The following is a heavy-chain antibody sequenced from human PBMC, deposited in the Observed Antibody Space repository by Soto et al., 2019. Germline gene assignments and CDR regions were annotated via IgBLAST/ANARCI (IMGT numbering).Heavy chain of an antibody. CDR2: IIPILGIA. CDR3: ARGSKEGSYYDILTGKNWFDP. V-gene: IGHV1-69*02. CDR1: GGTFSSYT. J-gene: IGHJ5*02. D-gene: IGHD3-9*01. Sequence: GASVKVSCKASGGTFSSYTISWVRQAPGQGLEWMGRIIPILGIANYAQKFQGRVTITADKSTSTAYMELSSLRSEDTAVYYCARGSKEGSYYDILTGKNWFDPWGQGTLVTVSS.